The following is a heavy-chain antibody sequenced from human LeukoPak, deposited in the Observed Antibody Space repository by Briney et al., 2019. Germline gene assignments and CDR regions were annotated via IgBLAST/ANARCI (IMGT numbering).Heavy chain of an antibody. D-gene: IGHD6-19*01. CDR1: GFTFSKFA. V-gene: IGHV3-23*01. CDR2: ISTSGTP. J-gene: IGHJ4*02. CDR3: AKDLDSSGWYESPGNY. Sequence: GGFLRLSCAAAGFTFSKFAMSWVRQAPGKGLEWVSLISTSGTPHYADSVKGRFTISRDNSKNTLYLQINSLRAEDTAVYYCAKDLDSSGWYESPGNYWGQGTLVTVSS.